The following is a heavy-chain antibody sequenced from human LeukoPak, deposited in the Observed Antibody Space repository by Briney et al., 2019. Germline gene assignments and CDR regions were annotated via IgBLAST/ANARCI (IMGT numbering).Heavy chain of an antibody. CDR1: GYTFTSYG. Sequence: ASVKVSCKASGYTFTSYGISWVRQAPGQGLEWMGWMSAYNGNPNYAQKLQGRVTVTTDTSTSTAYMELRSLRSDDTAVYYCARRTYSRSSSIFDNWGQGALVTVSS. CDR2: MSAYNGNP. D-gene: IGHD6-6*01. V-gene: IGHV1-18*01. J-gene: IGHJ4*02. CDR3: ARRTYSRSSSIFDN.